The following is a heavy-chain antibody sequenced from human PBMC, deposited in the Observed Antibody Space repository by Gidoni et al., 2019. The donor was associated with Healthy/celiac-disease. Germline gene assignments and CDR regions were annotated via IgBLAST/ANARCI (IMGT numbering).Heavy chain of an antibody. CDR2: ISGSGGST. J-gene: IGHJ4*02. CDR3: ANLLYYYDSSGGPVDY. Sequence: EVQLLESGGGLVQPGGSLRLSCAASGFTFSSHAMSWVRQAPGKGLEWVSAISGSGGSTYYADSVKGRFTISRDNSKNTLYLQMNSLRAEDTAVYYCANLLYYYDSSGGPVDYWGQGTLVTVSS. V-gene: IGHV3-23*01. CDR1: GFTFSSHA. D-gene: IGHD3-22*01.